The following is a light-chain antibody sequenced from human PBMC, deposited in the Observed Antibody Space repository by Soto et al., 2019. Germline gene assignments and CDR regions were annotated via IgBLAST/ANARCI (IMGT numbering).Light chain of an antibody. CDR1: HSLVHSDEIAY. J-gene: IGKJ5*01. V-gene: IGKV2-30*02. CDR2: KVS. Sequence: VVMTQSPLSLPVTLGQPACIACRSNHSLVHSDEIAYFSWFQQRPGRSPRRLIYKVSNRDSGAPARFSGSGSGTYFALKISRVEAEDVGVYCYMQGTHWPITFGQGTRLEIK. CDR3: MQGTHWPIT.